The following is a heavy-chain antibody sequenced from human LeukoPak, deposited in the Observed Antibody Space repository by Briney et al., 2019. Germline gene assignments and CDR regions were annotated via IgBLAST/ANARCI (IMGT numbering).Heavy chain of an antibody. CDR3: AREIPYYDFWSGDYYYYMDV. Sequence: GGSLRLSCAASGFTFSSYAMSWVRQAPGKGLEWVSAISGSGGSTYYADSVKGRFTISRDNSKNTLYLQMNSLRAEDTAVYYCAREIPYYDFWSGDYYYYMDVWGKGTTVTVSS. CDR2: ISGSGGST. J-gene: IGHJ6*03. V-gene: IGHV3-23*01. D-gene: IGHD3-3*01. CDR1: GFTFSSYA.